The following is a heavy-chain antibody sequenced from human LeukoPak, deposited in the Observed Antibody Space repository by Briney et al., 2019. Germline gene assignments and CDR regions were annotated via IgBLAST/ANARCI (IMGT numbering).Heavy chain of an antibody. Sequence: GGSLRLSCAASGFTFSSYAMHWVRQAPGKGLEWVAVISYDGSNKYYADSVKGRFTISRDNAKNSLYLQMSSLRAEDTAVYYCARVLRYFDWLNDYWGQGTLVTVSS. CDR2: ISYDGSNK. J-gene: IGHJ4*02. CDR1: GFTFSSYA. CDR3: ARVLRYFDWLNDY. V-gene: IGHV3-30-3*01. D-gene: IGHD3-9*01.